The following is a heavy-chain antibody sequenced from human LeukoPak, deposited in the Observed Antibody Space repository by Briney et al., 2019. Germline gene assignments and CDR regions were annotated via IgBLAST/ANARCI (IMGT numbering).Heavy chain of an antibody. V-gene: IGHV1-46*01. Sequence: GASVKVSCTASGYTFTSYYMHWVRQAPGQGLEWMGIINPSGGSTSYAQKFQGRVTMTRDTSTSTVYMELSSLRSEDTAVYYCASKNWRGDGMDVWGQGTTVTVSS. CDR1: GYTFTSYY. D-gene: IGHD1-1*01. CDR2: INPSGGST. J-gene: IGHJ6*02. CDR3: ASKNWRGDGMDV.